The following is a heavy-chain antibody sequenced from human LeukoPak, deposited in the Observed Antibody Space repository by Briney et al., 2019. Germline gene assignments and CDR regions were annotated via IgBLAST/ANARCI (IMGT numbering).Heavy chain of an antibody. V-gene: IGHV4-59*01. CDR2: INYSGST. J-gene: IGHJ5*02. CDR3: ARGPPGGQFDP. CDR1: GGSISSYY. D-gene: IGHD3-10*01. Sequence: PSETLSLTCTVSGGSISSYYWSWIRQPPGKGLEWIGYINYSGSTNYNPSLKSRVTISVDTSKNQFSLKLSSVTAADTAVYYCARGPPGGQFDPWGQGTLVTVSS.